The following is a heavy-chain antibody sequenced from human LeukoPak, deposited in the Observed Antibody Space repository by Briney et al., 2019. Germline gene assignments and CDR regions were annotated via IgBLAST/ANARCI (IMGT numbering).Heavy chain of an antibody. J-gene: IGHJ4*02. V-gene: IGHV3-7*01. CDR2: IKPDGSEK. CDR1: GFTHSNYW. CDR3: ARDQTPFV. Sequence: PGGSLRPSCAASGFTHSNYWMTWVRQAPGKGLEWVANIKPDGSEKYYVDSVKGRFTISRDNDKNSLYLQMNSLRAEDTAVYYCARDQTPFVWGQGTLVTVSS.